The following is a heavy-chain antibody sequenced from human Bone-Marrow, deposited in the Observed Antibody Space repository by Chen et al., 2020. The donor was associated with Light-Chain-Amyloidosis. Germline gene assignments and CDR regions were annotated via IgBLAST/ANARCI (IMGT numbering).Heavy chain of an antibody. D-gene: IGHD3-22*01. Sequence: EVQLLESGGGLVQPGGSLRLSCAAPGFTFSSYAMNWVRQAPGKGLEWVSAIGGSGGSTYYSDSVKGRFTISRDNSKNTLYLQMNSLRAEDTAVYYCAKDRWDYYDSSGYYGYFDYWGQGTLVTVSS. J-gene: IGHJ4*02. V-gene: IGHV3-23*01. CDR2: IGGSGGST. CDR1: GFTFSSYA. CDR3: AKDRWDYYDSSGYYGYFDY.